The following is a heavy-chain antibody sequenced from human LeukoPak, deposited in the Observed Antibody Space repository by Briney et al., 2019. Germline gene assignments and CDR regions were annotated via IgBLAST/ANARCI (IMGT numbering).Heavy chain of an antibody. CDR1: GDSVSSNSVA. CDR2: TYYRSKWCN. Sequence: SQTLSLTCAISGDSVSSNSVAWNWIRQSPWRGLEWLGRTYYRSKWCNDYAVSVKSRISINPDTSKSQFSLQLNSVTPEDTAVYYCARGQNHAFDIWGQGTMVTVSS. J-gene: IGHJ3*02. V-gene: IGHV6-1*01. CDR3: ARGQNHAFDI.